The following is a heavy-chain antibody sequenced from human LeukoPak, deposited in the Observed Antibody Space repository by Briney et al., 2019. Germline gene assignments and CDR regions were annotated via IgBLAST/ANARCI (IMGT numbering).Heavy chain of an antibody. V-gene: IGHV2-5*01. CDR2: IYWNDDK. CDR1: GYSLTTSGVG. CDR3: AHRPPSMVRGVISVYYFDY. J-gene: IGHJ4*02. D-gene: IGHD3-10*01. Sequence: SGPTQVNPTQTLTLTHPFSGYSLTTSGVGGGWIRQPPGQALEWLALIYWNDDKSYSPSLKSRVTITKDTAKYQVVLTMTNMDPVDTATYYCAHRPPSMVRGVISVYYFDYWGQGTLVTVSS.